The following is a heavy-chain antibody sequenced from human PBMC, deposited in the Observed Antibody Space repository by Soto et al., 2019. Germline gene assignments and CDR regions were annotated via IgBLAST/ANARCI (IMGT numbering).Heavy chain of an antibody. D-gene: IGHD3-16*01. CDR1: GVTFSSYW. CDR2: IKSDGTNI. CDR3: MMNPGY. V-gene: IGHV3-74*01. Sequence: EVQLVESGGGLVQPGGSLRLSCAASGVTFSSYWMDWVRQAPGKGLVWVSRIKSDGTNIRYAASVKGRFTISRDNAKNTLYLQMNSLSAEATAVYFCMMNPGYWGQGTLVTVSS. J-gene: IGHJ4*02.